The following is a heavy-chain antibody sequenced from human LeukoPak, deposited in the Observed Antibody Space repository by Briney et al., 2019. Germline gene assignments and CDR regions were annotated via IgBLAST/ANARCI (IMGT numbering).Heavy chain of an antibody. Sequence: HPGGSLRLSCSASGFTFSSYAMHWVRQAPGKGLEYVSAISSNGGSTYYADSVKDRFTISRDNSKNTLYLQMSSLRAEDTAVYYCVSSRVRGAAYGMDVWGKGTTVTVSS. CDR1: GFTFSSYA. D-gene: IGHD3-10*01. CDR2: ISSNGGST. V-gene: IGHV3-64D*06. J-gene: IGHJ6*04. CDR3: VSSRVRGAAYGMDV.